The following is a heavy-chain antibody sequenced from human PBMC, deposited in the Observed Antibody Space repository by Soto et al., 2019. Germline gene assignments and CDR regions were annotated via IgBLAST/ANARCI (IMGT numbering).Heavy chain of an antibody. V-gene: IGHV5-51*01. J-gene: IGHJ6*02. D-gene: IGHD6-13*01. CDR1: GYSFNTYW. CDR2: IYPGDSET. CDR3: VSHSAYGTSWFNYYCMDV. Sequence: GESLKISCKASGYSFNTYWIGWVRQMPGKGLEWMGLIYPGDSETRYSPSFQGRVTISADKSINTAYLQWSSLKASDTAMYYCVSHSAYGTSWFNYYCMDVWGQGTTVTVSS.